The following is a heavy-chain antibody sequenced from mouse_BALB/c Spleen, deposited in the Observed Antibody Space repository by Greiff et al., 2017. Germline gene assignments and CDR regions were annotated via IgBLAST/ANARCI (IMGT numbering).Heavy chain of an antibody. J-gene: IGHJ2*01. Sequence: EVQLQQSGAELVKPGASVKLSCTASGFNIKDTYMHWVKQRPEQGLEWIGRIDPANGNTKYDPKFQGKATITADTSSNTAYLQLSSLTSEDTAVYYCAREDTTVVPYYFDYWGQGTTLTVSS. CDR2: IDPANGNT. CDR1: GFNIKDTY. V-gene: IGHV14-3*02. D-gene: IGHD1-1*01. CDR3: AREDTTVVPYYFDY.